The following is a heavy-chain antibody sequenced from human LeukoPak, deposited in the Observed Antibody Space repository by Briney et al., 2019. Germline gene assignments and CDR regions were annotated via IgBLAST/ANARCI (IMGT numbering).Heavy chain of an antibody. J-gene: IGHJ4*02. CDR1: GFTFSSYA. CDR2: ISGSGGST. V-gene: IGHV3-23*01. CDR3: ARGIDYGGSFADY. Sequence: PGGSLRLSCAASGFTFSSYAMSWVRQAPGKGLEWVSAISGSGGSTYYADSVKGRFTISRDNAKNSLYLQMNSLRAEDTAVYYCARGIDYGGSFADYWGQGTLVTVSS. D-gene: IGHD4-23*01.